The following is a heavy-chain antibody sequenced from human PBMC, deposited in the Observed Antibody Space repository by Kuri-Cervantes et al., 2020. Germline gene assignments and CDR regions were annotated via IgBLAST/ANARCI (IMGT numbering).Heavy chain of an antibody. J-gene: IGHJ6*03. CDR2: IYYSGST. CDR3: ARGTLYGDSHYYYYMDV. CDR1: GGSISSYY. Sequence: GSLRLSCTVSGGSISSYYWSWIRQPPGKGLEWIGYIYYSGSTNYNPSLKSRVTMSVDTSKNQFSLKPSSVAAADTAVYYCARGTLYGDSHYYYYMDVWSKGTTVTVSS. D-gene: IGHD4-17*01. V-gene: IGHV4-59*12.